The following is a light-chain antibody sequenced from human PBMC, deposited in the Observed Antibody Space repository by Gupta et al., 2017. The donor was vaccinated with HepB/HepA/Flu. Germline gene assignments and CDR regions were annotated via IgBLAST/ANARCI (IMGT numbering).Light chain of an antibody. CDR1: QSLLDGSNNKDY. V-gene: IGKV4-1*01. Sequence: DIVMTQSPDSLAVSLGERATINCKSSQSLLDGSNNKDYLAWYQQRPGQPPNLLISWASTRESGVPDRFSGSGSGTDFTLTISSLQAEDVAVYYCQQYHSTPSSFGQGPTLAIK. CDR2: WAS. CDR3: QQYHSTPSS. J-gene: IGKJ2*03.